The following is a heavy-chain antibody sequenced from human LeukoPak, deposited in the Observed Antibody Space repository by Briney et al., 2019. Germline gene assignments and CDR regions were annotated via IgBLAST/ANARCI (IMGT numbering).Heavy chain of an antibody. Sequence: ASVKVSCKASVYTFTGYYIQWVRQAPGQGLEWRGWINPNSGGTNYAQKFQGRVTMTRDTSISTAYMELSRVRYDDTAVYYCAREPRGYSYGYVDYWGQGTLVTVSS. CDR2: INPNSGGT. V-gene: IGHV1-2*02. CDR1: VYTFTGYY. D-gene: IGHD5-18*01. CDR3: AREPRGYSYGYVDY. J-gene: IGHJ4*02.